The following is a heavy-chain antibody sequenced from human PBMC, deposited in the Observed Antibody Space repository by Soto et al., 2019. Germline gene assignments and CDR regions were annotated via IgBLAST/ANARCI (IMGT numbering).Heavy chain of an antibody. V-gene: IGHV4-59*01. D-gene: IGHD2-2*01. Sequence: SETLSLTCTVSGGSISSYYWSWIRQPPGKGLEWIGYIYYSGSTNYNPSLKSRVTISVDTSKNQFSLKLSSVTAADTAVYYCARSRCSSNSCYHFDYWCQGILVTVS. CDR1: GGSISSYY. CDR2: IYYSGST. CDR3: ARSRCSSNSCYHFDY. J-gene: IGHJ4*02.